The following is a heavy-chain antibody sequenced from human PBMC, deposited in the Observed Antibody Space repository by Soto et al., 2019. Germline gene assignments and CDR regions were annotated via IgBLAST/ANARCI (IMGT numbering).Heavy chain of an antibody. D-gene: IGHD6-13*01. CDR2: IYSGGST. J-gene: IGHJ6*02. CDR1: GFTVSINY. V-gene: IGHV3-53*01. CDR3: ARDTPAAAGYYYGMDV. Sequence: PGGSLSLPCAASGFTVSINYMSGVRQAPGKGLEWVSVIYSGGSTYYADSVKGRFTISRDNSKNTLYLQMNSLRAEDAAVYYCARDTPAAAGYYYGMDVWGQGTTVT.